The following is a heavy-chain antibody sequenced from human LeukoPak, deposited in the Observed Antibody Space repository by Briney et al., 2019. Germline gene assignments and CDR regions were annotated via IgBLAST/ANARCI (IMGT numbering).Heavy chain of an antibody. CDR2: IYYSGST. D-gene: IGHD3-3*01. CDR1: GGSISSYY. CDR3: ARAYYDFWSGRYYYYMDV. V-gene: IGHV4-59*01. J-gene: IGHJ6*03. Sequence: SETLSLTCTVSGGSISSYYWSWIRQPPGKGLEWIGYIYYSGSTNYNPSLKSRVTISVDTSKNQFSLKLSSVTAADTAVYYCARAYYDFWSGRYYYYMDVWGKGTTDTVSS.